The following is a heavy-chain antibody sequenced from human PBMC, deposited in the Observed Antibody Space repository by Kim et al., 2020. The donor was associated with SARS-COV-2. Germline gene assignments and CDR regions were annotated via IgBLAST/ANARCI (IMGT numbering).Heavy chain of an antibody. J-gene: IGHJ4*02. CDR3: ARGSVLSSSWYGGFLGY. D-gene: IGHD6-13*01. Sequence: SETLSLTCAVSGGSISSSNWWSWVRQPPGKGLEWIGAIYHSGSTNYNPSLKSRVTISVDKSKNQFSLKLSSVTAADTAVYYCARGSVLSSSWYGGFLGYCGQGTLVTVSS. CDR1: GGSISSSNW. V-gene: IGHV4-4*02. CDR2: IYHSGST.